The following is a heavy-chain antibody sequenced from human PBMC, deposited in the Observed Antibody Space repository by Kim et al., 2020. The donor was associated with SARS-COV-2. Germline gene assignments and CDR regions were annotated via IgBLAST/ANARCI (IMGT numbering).Heavy chain of an antibody. V-gene: IGHV1-18*01. J-gene: IGHJ4*02. CDR1: GYTFTSYG. D-gene: IGHD2-21*02. CDR2: ISAYNGNT. Sequence: ASVKVSCKASGYTFTSYGISWVRQAPGQGLEWMGWISAYNGNTNYAQKLQGRVTMTTDTSTSTAYMELRSLRSDDTAVYYCARDGVGHIVVVTARLGLDYWGQGTLVTVSS. CDR3: ARDGVGHIVVVTARLGLDY.